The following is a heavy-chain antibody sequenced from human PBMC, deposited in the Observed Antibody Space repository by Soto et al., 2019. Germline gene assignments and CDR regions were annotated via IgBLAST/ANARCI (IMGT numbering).Heavy chain of an antibody. J-gene: IGHJ6*02. CDR3: AKDPPRGSRPYYYGMDV. D-gene: IGHD1-26*01. V-gene: IGHV3-30*18. CDR2: ISYDGSNK. CDR1: GFTFSSYG. Sequence: QVQLVESGGGVVQPGRSLRLSCAASGFTFSSYGMHWVRQAPGKGLEWVAVISYDGSNKYYADSVKGRFTISRDNSKNTVYLQMNSLRAEDTAVYYCAKDPPRGSRPYYYGMDVWGQGTTVTVSS.